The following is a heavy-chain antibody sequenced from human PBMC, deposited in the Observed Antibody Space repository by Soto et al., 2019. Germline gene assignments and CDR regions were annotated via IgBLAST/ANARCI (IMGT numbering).Heavy chain of an antibody. D-gene: IGHD6-19*01. J-gene: IGHJ6*02. V-gene: IGHV4-39*01. CDR2: IYYSGST. CDR1: GGSISSSSYY. CDR3: ASSDSSGWYPDYYYGMDV. Sequence: SETLSLTCTVSGGSISSSSYYWGWIRQPPGKGLEWIGSIYYSGSTYYNPSLKSRVTISVDTSKNQFSLKLSSVTAADTAVYYCASSDSSGWYPDYYYGMDVWGQGTKVTVSS.